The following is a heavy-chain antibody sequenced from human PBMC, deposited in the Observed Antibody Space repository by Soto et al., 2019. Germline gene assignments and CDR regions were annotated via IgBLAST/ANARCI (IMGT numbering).Heavy chain of an antibody. CDR3: TRRKWFDY. Sequence: SETLSLTCSISGGSLSGYHWNWVRQTPGKGVEWIGYFHNSGNPKYSSSLKSRVTISRDDSKSIAYLQMNSLKTEDTAVYYCTRRKWFDYWGQGTLVTVSS. CDR2: FHNSGNP. CDR1: GGSLSGYH. J-gene: IGHJ5*01. V-gene: IGHV4-59*12.